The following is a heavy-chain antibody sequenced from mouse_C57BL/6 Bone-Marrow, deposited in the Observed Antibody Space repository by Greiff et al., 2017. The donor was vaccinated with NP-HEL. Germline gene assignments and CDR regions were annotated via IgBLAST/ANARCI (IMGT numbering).Heavy chain of an antibody. J-gene: IGHJ4*01. CDR3: APITTAGAMDY. V-gene: IGHV1-20*01. CDR1: GYSFTGYF. CDR2: INPYNGDT. D-gene: IGHD1-1*01. Sequence: VQLQQSGPELVKPGDSVKISCKASGYSFTGYFMNWVMQSHGKSLEWIGRINPYNGDTFYNQKFKGKATLTVDKSSSTAHMELRSLTSEDSAVYYCAPITTAGAMDYWGQGTSVTVSS.